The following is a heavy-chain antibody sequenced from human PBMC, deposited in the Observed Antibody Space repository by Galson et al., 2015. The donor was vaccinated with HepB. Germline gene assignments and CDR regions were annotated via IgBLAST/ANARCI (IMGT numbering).Heavy chain of an antibody. V-gene: IGHV3-48*01. Sequence: SLRLSCAASGVTYSSFTMSWVRQTPGKGLQWVSYFSTNGATIYYTDSVKGRFTISRDNSKNTLYLQMNSLRAEDTAVYYCARETMVLNWYFDLWGRGTLVTVSS. CDR1: GVTYSSFT. J-gene: IGHJ2*01. CDR2: FSTNGATI. D-gene: IGHD4/OR15-4a*01. CDR3: ARETMVLNWYFDL.